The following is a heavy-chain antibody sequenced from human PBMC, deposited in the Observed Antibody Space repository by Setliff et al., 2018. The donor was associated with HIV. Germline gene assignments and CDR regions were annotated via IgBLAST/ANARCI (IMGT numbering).Heavy chain of an antibody. CDR1: GGSISSSSYY. V-gene: IGHV4-39*01. CDR3: ASLDGSESPYIYYYYMDV. D-gene: IGHD3-10*01. J-gene: IGHJ6*03. CDR2: IYYSGST. Sequence: TSETLSLTCTVSGGSISSSSYYWGWIRQPPGKGLEWIGTIYYSGSTYYNPSLKSRATISVDMSKNQISLKLSSVTAADTAVYYCASLDGSESPYIYYYYMDVWGKGTAVTVSS.